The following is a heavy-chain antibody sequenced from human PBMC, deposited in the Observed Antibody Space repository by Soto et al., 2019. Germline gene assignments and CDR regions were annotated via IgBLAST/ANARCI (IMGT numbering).Heavy chain of an antibody. CDR3: AREWFGNSLDY. CDR2: IKQDGIEK. D-gene: IGHD3-10*01. CDR1: GFTFSSYW. V-gene: IGHV3-7*05. J-gene: IGHJ4*02. Sequence: GGSLRLSCAASGFTFSSYWMSWVRQAPGKGLEWVANIKQDGIEKYYVDSVKGRFTIHRDNAKNSLYLQMNSLRAEDTAVYYCAREWFGNSLDYWGQGTLVTVSS.